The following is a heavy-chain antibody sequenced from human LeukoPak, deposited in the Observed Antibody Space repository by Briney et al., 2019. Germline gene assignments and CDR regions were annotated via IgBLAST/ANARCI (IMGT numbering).Heavy chain of an antibody. V-gene: IGHV4-30-2*01. CDR2: IYHSGSA. D-gene: IGHD3-10*01. CDR1: GGSIRRGGYY. J-gene: IGHJ4*02. CDR3: ARKDYGSGSFSRSFGY. Sequence: PSQTLSLTCTVSGGSIRRGGYYWGWIRQPPGKGLEWIWGIYHSGSANYNPSLKSRVTISVDKSKNQFSLKLSSVTAADTAVYYCARKDYGSGSFSRSFGYWGQGTLVTVSS.